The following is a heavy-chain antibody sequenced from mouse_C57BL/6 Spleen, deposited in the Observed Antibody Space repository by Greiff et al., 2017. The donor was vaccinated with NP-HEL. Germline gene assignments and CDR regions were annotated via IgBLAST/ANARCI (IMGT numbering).Heavy chain of an antibody. CDR1: GYTFTSYD. J-gene: IGHJ4*01. Sequence: VQLQQSGPELVKPGASVKLSCKASGYTFTSYDINWVKQRPGQGLEWIGCIYPRDGSTKYNEKFKGKATLTVDTSSSTAYMELHSLTSEDSAVYFCAITTVVDEYYYAMDYWGQGTSVTVSS. V-gene: IGHV1-85*01. CDR3: AITTVVDEYYYAMDY. CDR2: IYPRDGST. D-gene: IGHD1-1*01.